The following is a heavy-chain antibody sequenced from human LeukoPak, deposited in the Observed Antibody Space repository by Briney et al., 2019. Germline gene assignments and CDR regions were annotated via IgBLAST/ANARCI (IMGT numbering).Heavy chain of an antibody. J-gene: IGHJ5*02. CDR1: GFIFSSYS. Sequence: GGSLRLSCAASGFIFSSYSMNWVRQAPGKGLEWVSYTSGSSSTKYYADSVKGRFTISRDNDKNSLYLQMNSLRAEDTAVYYCARAGSGRSPDWFDPWGQGTLVTVSS. CDR2: TSGSSSTK. D-gene: IGHD1-26*01. CDR3: ARAGSGRSPDWFDP. V-gene: IGHV3-48*01.